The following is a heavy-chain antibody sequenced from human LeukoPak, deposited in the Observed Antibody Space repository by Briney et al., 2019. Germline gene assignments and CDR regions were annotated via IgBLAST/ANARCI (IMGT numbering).Heavy chain of an antibody. J-gene: IGHJ5*02. CDR1: GFTFSSYW. CDR2: INSDGSST. Sequence: GGSLRLSCAVSGFTFSSYWMHWVRQAPGKGLVWDSRINSDGSSTIYADSVKGRFTISRDNAKNTLYLQMNSLRAEDTAVYYCAREASAAMVPWGQGTLVTVSS. D-gene: IGHD5-18*01. V-gene: IGHV3-74*01. CDR3: AREASAAMVP.